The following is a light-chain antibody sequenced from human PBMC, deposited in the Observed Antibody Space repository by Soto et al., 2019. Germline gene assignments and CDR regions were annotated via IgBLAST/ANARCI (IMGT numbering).Light chain of an antibody. J-gene: IGLJ2*01. CDR1: SSDIGHYDY. CDR2: DVN. V-gene: IGLV2-14*01. Sequence: QSVLTQPASVSGSPGQSITISCSGTSSDIGHYDYVSWYQQHPGKAPKLVIYDVNNRPSGLSDRFSGSKSGNTASLTISGLQAEDEAHYYCSSYTTNAAVLFGGGTQLTVL. CDR3: SSYTTNAAVL.